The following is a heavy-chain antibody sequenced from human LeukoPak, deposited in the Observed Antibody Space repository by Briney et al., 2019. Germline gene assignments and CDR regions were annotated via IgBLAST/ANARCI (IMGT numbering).Heavy chain of an antibody. CDR2: IYSGGTT. D-gene: IGHD3-10*01. Sequence: GGSLRLSCAASGFTVSSNYMTWVRQAPGKGLECLSIIYSGGTTYYADSVRGRFTISRDNSKNTLYLQMDRLRVEDTAVYYCARKSDSLMLRGGDCWGQGTLVTVSS. J-gene: IGHJ4*02. CDR1: GFTVSSNY. V-gene: IGHV3-66*01. CDR3: ARKSDSLMLRGGDC.